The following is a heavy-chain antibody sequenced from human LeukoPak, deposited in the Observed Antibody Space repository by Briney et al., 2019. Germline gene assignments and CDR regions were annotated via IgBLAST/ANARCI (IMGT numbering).Heavy chain of an antibody. V-gene: IGHV1-69*05. Sequence: SVKVSCKASGGTFSSYAISWVRQAPGQGLEWMGGIIPIFGTANYAQKFQGRVTITTDESTSTAYMELSSLRSEDTAVYYCARVRGSSIAARPGSWYFDYWGQGTLVTVSS. CDR3: ARVRGSSIAARPGSWYFDY. CDR2: IIPIFGTA. J-gene: IGHJ4*02. D-gene: IGHD6-6*01. CDR1: GGTFSSYA.